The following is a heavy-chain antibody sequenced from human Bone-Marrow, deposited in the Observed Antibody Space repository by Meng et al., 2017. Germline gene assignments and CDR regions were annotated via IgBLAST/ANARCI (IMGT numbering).Heavy chain of an antibody. CDR1: GFTFSSYS. D-gene: IGHD2-15*01. CDR2: ISSSSSYI. J-gene: IGHJ5*02. CDR3: ASSGGSCFDP. Sequence: GELVGCGGGVVQPGRSLRLSCAASGFTFSSYSMNWVRQAPGKGLEWVSSISSSSSYIYYADSVKGRSTISRDNAKNSLYLQMNSLRAEDTAVYYCASSGGSCFDPWGQGTLVTVSS. V-gene: IGHV3-21*01.